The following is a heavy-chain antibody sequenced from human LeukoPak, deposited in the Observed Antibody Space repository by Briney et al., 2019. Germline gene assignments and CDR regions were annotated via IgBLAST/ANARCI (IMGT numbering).Heavy chain of an antibody. CDR2: ISSSGSTI. CDR1: GFTFSSYG. Sequence: GRSLRLSCAASGFTFSSYGMHWVRQAPGKGLEWVSYISSSGSTIYYADSVKGRFTISRDNAKNSLYLQMNSLRAEDTAVYYCARREGSMRLRSHWGQGTLVTVSS. CDR3: ARREGSMRLRSH. D-gene: IGHD4-17*01. V-gene: IGHV3-48*04. J-gene: IGHJ4*02.